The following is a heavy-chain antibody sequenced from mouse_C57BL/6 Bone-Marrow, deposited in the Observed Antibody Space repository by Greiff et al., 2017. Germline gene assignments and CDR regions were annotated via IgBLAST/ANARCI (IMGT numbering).Heavy chain of an antibody. Sequence: EVKLMESGGDLVKPGGSLKLSCAASGFTFSSYGMSWVRQTPDKRLEWVATISSGGSYTYYPDSVKGRFTISRDNAKNTLYLQMSSLKSEDTAMYYCARENYYGSISFDYWGQGTTLTVSS. CDR3: ARENYYGSISFDY. CDR1: GFTFSSYG. V-gene: IGHV5-6*01. CDR2: ISSGGSYT. J-gene: IGHJ2*01. D-gene: IGHD1-1*01.